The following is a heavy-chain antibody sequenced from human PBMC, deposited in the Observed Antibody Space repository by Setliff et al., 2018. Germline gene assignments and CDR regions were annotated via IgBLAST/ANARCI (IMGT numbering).Heavy chain of an antibody. CDR1: GYPFTNYG. CDR2: ISGHNGDT. Sequence: ASVKVSCKTSGYPFTNYGLSWVRQAPGQGLEWMGWISGHNGDTKLAQNFQGRVTVTTDTFTNTGYMELRSLRSDDTAFYYCARADYSSSLHYFDCWGQGTRVTVS. D-gene: IGHD6-13*01. J-gene: IGHJ4*02. CDR3: ARADYSSSLHYFDC. V-gene: IGHV1-18*01.